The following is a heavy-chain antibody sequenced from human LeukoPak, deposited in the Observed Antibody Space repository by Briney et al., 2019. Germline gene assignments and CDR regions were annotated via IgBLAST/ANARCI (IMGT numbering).Heavy chain of an antibody. Sequence: SETLPLTCTVSSDSINSYYWSWIRQPPGKGLEWIGYIYYSGSTNYNPSLKSRVTMSVDTSKKQFSLKLSSVTAADTAVYYCARASTVTTYYFDYWGQGTLVTVSP. CDR3: ARASTVTTYYFDY. CDR1: SDSINSYY. V-gene: IGHV4-59*01. CDR2: IYYSGST. J-gene: IGHJ4*02. D-gene: IGHD4-17*01.